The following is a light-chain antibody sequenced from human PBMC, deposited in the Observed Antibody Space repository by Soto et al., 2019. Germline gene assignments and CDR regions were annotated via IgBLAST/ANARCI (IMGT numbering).Light chain of an antibody. CDR3: QQYGGSPRIT. J-gene: IGKJ5*01. CDR1: QTVSSSF. CDR2: GAS. V-gene: IGKV3-20*01. Sequence: EIGLTQSPGTLSLSPGERATLSCRASQTVSSSFLAWYQQKPGQAPRLLIHGASNSATGIPDWLSGSRSGTDFTLTISRLEHEAFSVYCCQQYGGSPRITFGQRTPLEIK.